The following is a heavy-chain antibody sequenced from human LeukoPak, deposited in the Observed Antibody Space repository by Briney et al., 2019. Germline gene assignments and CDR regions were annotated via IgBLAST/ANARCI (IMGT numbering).Heavy chain of an antibody. CDR2: MNPNSGNT. J-gene: IGHJ4*02. D-gene: IGHD4-17*01. V-gene: IGHV1-8*01. CDR1: GYTFNSHD. CDR3: ARGGRYGDYADY. Sequence: ASVKVSCKASGYTFNSHDINWVRQATGQGLEWMGWMNPNSGNTGYAQKFQGRVTMTRNTSISTAYMELSSLRSEDTAVYYCARGGRYGDYADYWGQGTLVTVSS.